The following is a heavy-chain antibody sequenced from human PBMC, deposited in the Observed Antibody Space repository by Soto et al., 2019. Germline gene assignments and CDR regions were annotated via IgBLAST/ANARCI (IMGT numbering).Heavy chain of an antibody. V-gene: IGHV4-30-4*01. CDR1: GGSISNPDYY. D-gene: IGHD4-4*01. CDR2: IFFNGDT. J-gene: IGHJ4*02. CDR3: AREGRLQSLDY. Sequence: QVQLQESGPGLVKPSQTLSLTCTVSGGSISNPDYYWNWIRQPPWKGLEWIGSIFFNGDTSYNPSLKSRLNISVDTSKNHFSLSLRSVTASDTAVYVCAREGRLQSLDYWGQGTVVTVSS.